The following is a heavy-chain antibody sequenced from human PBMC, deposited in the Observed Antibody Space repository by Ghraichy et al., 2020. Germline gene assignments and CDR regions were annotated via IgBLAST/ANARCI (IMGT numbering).Heavy chain of an antibody. CDR2: TYYRSKWYN. V-gene: IGHV6-1*01. Sequence: SQTLSLTCAISGDSVSSNSAAWNWIRQSPSRGLEWLGRTYYRSKWYNDYAVSVKSRITINPDTSKNQFSLQLNSVTPEDTAVYYCARDPATMVREGDYFDYWGQGTLVTVSS. J-gene: IGHJ4*02. D-gene: IGHD3-10*01. CDR1: GDSVSSNSAA. CDR3: ARDPATMVREGDYFDY.